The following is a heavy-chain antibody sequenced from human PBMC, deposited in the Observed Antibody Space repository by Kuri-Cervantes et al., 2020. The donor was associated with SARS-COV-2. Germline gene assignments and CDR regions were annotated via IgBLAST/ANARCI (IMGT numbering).Heavy chain of an antibody. CDR2: IYHSGST. CDR1: GYSISSGYY. CDR3: ARHSNWGSGEYYYYMDV. Sequence: SETLSLTCAVSGYSISSGYYWGWIRQPPGKGLEWIRSIYHSGSTYYNPSLKSRVTISVDTSKNQFSLKLSSVTAADTAVYYCARHSNWGSGEYYYYMDVWGKGTTVTVSS. J-gene: IGHJ6*03. D-gene: IGHD7-27*01. V-gene: IGHV4-38-2*01.